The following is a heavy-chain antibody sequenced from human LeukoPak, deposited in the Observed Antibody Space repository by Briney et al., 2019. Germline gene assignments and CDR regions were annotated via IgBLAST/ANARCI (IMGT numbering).Heavy chain of an antibody. V-gene: IGHV4-59*01. CDR3: ARGWSDSSGHCPFDI. CDR2: IYYSGST. D-gene: IGHD3-22*01. CDR1: GGSISSYY. J-gene: IGHJ3*02. Sequence: KSSETLSLTCTVSGGSISSYYWSWIRQPPGKGLEWIGYIYYSGSTNYNPSLKSRVTISVDTSKNQFSLKLNSVTAADTAVYYCARGWSDSSGHCPFDIWGQGTMVTVSS.